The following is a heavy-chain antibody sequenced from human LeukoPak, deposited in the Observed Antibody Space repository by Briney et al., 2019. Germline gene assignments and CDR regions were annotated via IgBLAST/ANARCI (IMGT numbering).Heavy chain of an antibody. V-gene: IGHV1-18*01. Sequence: ASVKVSCKASGYTFTSYGISWVRQAPGQGLEWKGWISAYNGNTNYAQKLQGRVTMTTDTSTSTAYMELRSLRSDDTAVYYCARDRCVVVPAAIPPGDWGQGTLVTVSS. CDR1: GYTFTSYG. CDR2: ISAYNGNT. J-gene: IGHJ4*02. D-gene: IGHD2-2*01. CDR3: ARDRCVVVPAAIPPGD.